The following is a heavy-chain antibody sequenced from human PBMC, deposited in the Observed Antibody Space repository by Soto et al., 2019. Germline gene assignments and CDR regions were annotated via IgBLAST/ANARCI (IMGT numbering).Heavy chain of an antibody. V-gene: IGHV3-73*01. D-gene: IGHD5-12*01. CDR3: TRQGRDGYKLNGGDY. Sequence: GGSLRLSCAASGFTFSGSAMHWVRQASGKGLEWVGRIRSKANSYATAYAASVKGRFTISRDDSKNTAYLQMNSLKTEDTAVYYCTRQGRDGYKLNGGDYWGQGTLVSVSS. J-gene: IGHJ4*02. CDR1: GFTFSGSA. CDR2: IRSKANSYAT.